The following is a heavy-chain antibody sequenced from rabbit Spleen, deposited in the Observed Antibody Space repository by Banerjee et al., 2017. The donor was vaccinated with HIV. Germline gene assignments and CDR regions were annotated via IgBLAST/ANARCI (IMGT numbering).Heavy chain of an antibody. V-gene: IGHV1S40*01. CDR1: GFSFNSGYD. D-gene: IGHD8-1*01. J-gene: IGHJ6*01. CDR3: ARDTGTSFSTYGMDL. Sequence: QSLEESGGGLVNPGTSLTLTCKASGFSFNSGYDMCWVRQAPGKGLEWVACAYAGSSGSTYSATWAKGRFTISKTSSTTVTLQMTSLTAADTATYFCARDTGTSFSTYGMDLWGPGTLVTVS. CDR2: AYAGSSGST.